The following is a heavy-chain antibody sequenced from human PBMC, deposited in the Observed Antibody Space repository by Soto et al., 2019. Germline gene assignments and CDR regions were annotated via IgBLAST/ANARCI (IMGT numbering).Heavy chain of an antibody. D-gene: IGHD6-13*01. CDR3: ARGWSSSWPLDY. CDR2: ISSSSSYI. V-gene: IGHV3-21*01. Sequence: GSLRLSCAASGFTFSSYSMNWVRQAPGKGLEWVSSISSSSSYIYYADSVKGRFTISRDNAKNSLYLQMNSLRAEDTAVYYCARGWSSSWPLDYWGQGTLVTVSS. J-gene: IGHJ4*02. CDR1: GFTFSSYS.